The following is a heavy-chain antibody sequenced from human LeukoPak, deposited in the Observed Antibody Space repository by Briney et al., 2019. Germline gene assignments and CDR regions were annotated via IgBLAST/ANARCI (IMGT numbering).Heavy chain of an antibody. D-gene: IGHD3-10*01. CDR2: ISDDGSGQ. Sequence: PGRSLRLSCAATGFTFSNYAIHWGRQAPGKGLEWVAFISDDGSGQHYADSVKGRFTISRDNSKNTLNLQMNSLRAEDTAVYYCVKDRTGTYTLDYWGQGTLVTVSS. J-gene: IGHJ4*02. CDR3: VKDRTGTYTLDY. V-gene: IGHV3-30-3*01. CDR1: GFTFSNYA.